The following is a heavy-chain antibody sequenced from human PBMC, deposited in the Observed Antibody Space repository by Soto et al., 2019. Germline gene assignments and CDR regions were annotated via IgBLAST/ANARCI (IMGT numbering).Heavy chain of an antibody. CDR2: IVPIFGTT. Sequence: SVKVSCKVSGGVFRRYAISWVRQAPGQGLEWLGGIVPIFGTTNYAQKFQGRVTIVADESTSTAYMDLSSLRSDDTAVYYCATPDERSYHATHHYYYALDVWGQGTTVTVSS. CDR3: ATPDERSYHATHHYYYALDV. J-gene: IGHJ6*02. D-gene: IGHD3-16*02. CDR1: GGVFRRYA. V-gene: IGHV1-69*13.